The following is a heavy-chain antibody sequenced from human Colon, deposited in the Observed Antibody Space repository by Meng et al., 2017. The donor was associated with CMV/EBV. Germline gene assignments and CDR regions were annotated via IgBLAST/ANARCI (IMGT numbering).Heavy chain of an antibody. D-gene: IGHD3-3*01. CDR2: IRHDGDSK. J-gene: IGHJ4*02. Sequence: GESLKISCAASGFMFNNYAMHWVRQAPGKGLEWVAFIRHDGDSKWYADSVKGRFTISRDNSKNTLYLQMNSLRPDDTAVYYCAKDYRKRFWPENFDYWGQGTLVTVSS. CDR3: AKDYRKRFWPENFDY. V-gene: IGHV3-30*02. CDR1: GFMFNNYA.